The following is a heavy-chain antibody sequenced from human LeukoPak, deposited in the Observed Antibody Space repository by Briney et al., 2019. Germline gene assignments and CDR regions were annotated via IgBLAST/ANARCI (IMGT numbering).Heavy chain of an antibody. V-gene: IGHV3-23*01. CDR1: GFTFSSYA. J-gene: IGHJ4*02. Sequence: PGGALRLSCAGSGFTFSSYAMTWVRQAPGKGLEWVSAISASGGSTYYADSVKGRFTISRDNSKNTLYLQVNSLRAEDTAVYYCAKVERPSAGWLARFTFDYWGQGTLVTVSS. CDR3: AKVERPSAGWLARFTFDY. CDR2: ISASGGST. D-gene: IGHD6-19*01.